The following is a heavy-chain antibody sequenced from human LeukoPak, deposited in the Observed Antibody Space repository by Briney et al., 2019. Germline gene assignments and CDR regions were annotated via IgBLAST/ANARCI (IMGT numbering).Heavy chain of an antibody. D-gene: IGHD6-19*01. J-gene: IGHJ4*02. CDR2: ISSSGGTI. CDR3: ARDRGGSGPTTTDY. V-gene: IGHV3-48*03. Sequence: GGSLRLSCAASGFTFSSYEMNWVRQAPGKGLEWVSYISSSGGTIYYADSVKGRLTVSRNNAKNSLFLQMNSLRAEDTAVYYCARDRGGSGPTTTDYWGQGTLVTVSS. CDR1: GFTFSSYE.